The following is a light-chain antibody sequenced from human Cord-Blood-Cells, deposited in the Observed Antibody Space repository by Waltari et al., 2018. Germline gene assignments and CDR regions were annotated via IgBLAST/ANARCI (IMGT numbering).Light chain of an antibody. Sequence: QSALTQPASVSGSPGQSITISCTGTSSDVGGYNYVSWYQQHPGKAPKLMIYDVRNRPSGVSNRFSGSKSGNTASLTISGLQAEDAADYYCISYTSSSTLDVVFGGGTKLTVL. CDR1: SSDVGGYNY. J-gene: IGLJ2*01. CDR2: DVR. CDR3: ISYTSSSTLDVV. V-gene: IGLV2-14*01.